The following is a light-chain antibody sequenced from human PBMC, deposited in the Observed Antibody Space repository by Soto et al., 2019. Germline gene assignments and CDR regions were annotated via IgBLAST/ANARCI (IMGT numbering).Light chain of an antibody. CDR1: GNDIGAYDY. J-gene: IGLJ1*01. Sequence: QSALTQPTSVSGSPGQSIAIPCTGNGNDIGAYDYVSWYQQHPGKAPRLLIHGVRNRPPGISSRFSGFKSGLTASLTISGLQAEDEADYYCSSFITSRLYVFGPGTKVTVL. CDR2: GVR. V-gene: IGLV2-14*01. CDR3: SSFITSRLYV.